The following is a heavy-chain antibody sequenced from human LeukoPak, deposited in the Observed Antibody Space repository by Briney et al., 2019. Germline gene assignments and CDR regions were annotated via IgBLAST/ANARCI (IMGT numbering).Heavy chain of an antibody. V-gene: IGHV1-46*01. J-gene: IGHJ3*02. CDR3: ASESGNNAFDI. CDR1: GYTFTGYY. CDR2: INPSGGST. Sequence: ASVKGSCKASGYTFTGYYMHWVRQAPGQGLEWMGIINPSGGSTSYAQKFQGRVTMTRDTSTNTVYMELSSLRSEDTAVYYCASESGNNAFDIWGQGTMVTVSS. D-gene: IGHD1-26*01.